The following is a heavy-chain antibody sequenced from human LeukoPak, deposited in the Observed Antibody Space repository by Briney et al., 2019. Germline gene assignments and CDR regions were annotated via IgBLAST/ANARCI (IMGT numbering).Heavy chain of an antibody. CDR1: GFTLNDYY. J-gene: IGHJ4*02. D-gene: IGHD6-19*01. V-gene: IGHV3-11*01. CDR3: ARKIVAGTFDS. Sequence: GGSLRLSCAASGFTLNDYYLSWIRQGPGQGLEWVSDIGSSDNRISYADSVKGRFTISRDIAKNSLYLQVNSLRAEDTAVYYCARKIVAGTFDSWGQGTLVTVSS. CDR2: IGSSDNRI.